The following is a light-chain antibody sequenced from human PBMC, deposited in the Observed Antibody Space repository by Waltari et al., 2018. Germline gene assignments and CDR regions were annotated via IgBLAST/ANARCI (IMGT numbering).Light chain of an antibody. CDR3: VIWHSSAWV. Sequence: QAVLTQPSSLSASPGASASPTCTLRSHINVGIHTISGYQQKPGSPPQSLLRYRSDFDKQQGSGVPSRFSGSKNASANAGILFISGLQSEDEADYYCVIWHSSAWVFGGGTKVTVL. V-gene: IGLV5-45*02. CDR1: SHINVGIHT. J-gene: IGLJ3*02. CDR2: YRSDFDK.